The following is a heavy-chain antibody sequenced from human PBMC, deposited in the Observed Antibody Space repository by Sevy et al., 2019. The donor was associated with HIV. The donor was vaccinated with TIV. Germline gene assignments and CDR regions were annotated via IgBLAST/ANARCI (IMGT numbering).Heavy chain of an antibody. CDR1: GFTFSSYS. Sequence: GGSLRLSCAASGFTFSSYSMNWVRQAQGKGLEWVSSISSSSSYIYYEDSVKGRFNISRDNVKNSLYLQMNSLRAEDTAVYYCARDLRRSSYDFWSGYSGMDVWGQGTTVTVSS. CDR3: ARDLRRSSYDFWSGYSGMDV. V-gene: IGHV3-21*04. J-gene: IGHJ6*02. CDR2: ISSSSSYI. D-gene: IGHD3-3*01.